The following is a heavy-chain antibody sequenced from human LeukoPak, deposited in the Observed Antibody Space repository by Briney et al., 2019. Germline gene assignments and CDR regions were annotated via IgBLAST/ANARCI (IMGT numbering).Heavy chain of an antibody. Sequence: SQTLSLTCTVSGGSISSGGYYWSWIRQHPGKGLEWIGYIYYSGSTYYNPSLKSRVTISVDTSKNHFSLNLSSVTAADTAVYYCARGQGTVTTHWGQGTLVTVSS. CDR1: GGSISSGGYY. J-gene: IGHJ4*02. CDR3: ARGQGTVTTH. D-gene: IGHD4-17*01. V-gene: IGHV4-31*03. CDR2: IYYSGST.